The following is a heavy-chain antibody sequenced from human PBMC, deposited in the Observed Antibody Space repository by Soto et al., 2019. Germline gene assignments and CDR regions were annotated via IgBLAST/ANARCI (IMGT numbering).Heavy chain of an antibody. CDR2: IYYSGTT. CDR3: VRADSSGYTFEH. V-gene: IGHV4-31*03. CDR1: GASISSGGYY. D-gene: IGHD3-22*01. J-gene: IGHJ4*02. Sequence: QVQLQESGPGLVQPSQTLSLTCTVSGASISSGGYYWSWIRQHPGKGLEWIGYIYYSGTTYYNPSLKSRLTISLDTSRNQFCLELISVSAADTAVYYCVRADSSGYTFEHWGQGTPVTVSS.